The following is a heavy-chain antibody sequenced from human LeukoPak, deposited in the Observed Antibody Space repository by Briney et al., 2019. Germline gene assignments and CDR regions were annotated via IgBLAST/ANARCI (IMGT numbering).Heavy chain of an antibody. Sequence: ASVKVSCKASGFTFTTYAIHWLRQAPGQSLEWMGWINAGNGNTKYSQKLQGRVTITRDTSASTAYMELSSLRSEDTAVYYCARNVVGKTDFDYWGQGSLVTVSS. CDR2: INAGNGNT. V-gene: IGHV1-3*01. J-gene: IGHJ4*02. D-gene: IGHD6-19*01. CDR1: GFTFTTYA. CDR3: ARNVVGKTDFDY.